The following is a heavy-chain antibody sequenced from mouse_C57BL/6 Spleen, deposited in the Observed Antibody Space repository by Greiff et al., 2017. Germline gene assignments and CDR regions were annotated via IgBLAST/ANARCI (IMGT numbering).Heavy chain of an antibody. D-gene: IGHD1-1*01. V-gene: IGHV1-15*01. CDR3: TRDFSYYYGSSFSWFAY. CDR1: GYTFTDYE. Sequence: VQLQQSGAELVRPGASVTLSCKASGYTFTDYEMHWVKQTPVHGLEWIGAIDPETGGTAYNQKFTGKAILTADKSSSTAYMELRSLTSEDSAVYYCTRDFSYYYGSSFSWFAYWGQGTLVTVSA. CDR2: IDPETGGT. J-gene: IGHJ3*01.